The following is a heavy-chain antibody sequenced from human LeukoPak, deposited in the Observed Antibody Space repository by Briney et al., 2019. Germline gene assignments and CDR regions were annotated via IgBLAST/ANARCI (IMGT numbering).Heavy chain of an antibody. Sequence: PSETLSLTCAVYGGSFSGYYWSWIRQPPGKGLEWLGEINHSGSTNYNPSLKSRVIISVDTSKNQFSLKLSSVTAADTAVYYCARRRVVVVAATVQSLKRYWYFDLLGRGTLFTVSS. CDR2: INHSGST. CDR3: ARRRVVVVAATVQSLKRYWYFDL. V-gene: IGHV4-34*01. J-gene: IGHJ2*01. CDR1: GGSFSGYY. D-gene: IGHD2-15*01.